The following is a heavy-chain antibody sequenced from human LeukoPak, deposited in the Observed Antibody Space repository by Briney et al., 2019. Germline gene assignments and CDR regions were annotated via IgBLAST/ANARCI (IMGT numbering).Heavy chain of an antibody. CDR1: GFTFSSYA. D-gene: IGHD2-15*01. J-gene: IGHJ4*02. CDR3: AKEGYCSGGSCYDY. V-gene: IGHV3-23*01. CDR2: ISGSGGST. Sequence: GGSLRLSCAASGFTFSSYAMSCVRHAPGKGLEWVSAISGSGGSTYYATSVKGRFTISRDNSKNTLYLQMNSLRSADTAVYYCAKEGYCSGGSCYDYWGQGTLVTVSS.